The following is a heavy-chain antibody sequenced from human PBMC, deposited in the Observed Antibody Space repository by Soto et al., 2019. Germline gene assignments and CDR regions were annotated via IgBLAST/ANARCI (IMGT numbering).Heavy chain of an antibody. D-gene: IGHD6-13*01. V-gene: IGHV3-30-3*01. CDR3: ARDPSASSSWYVFDY. CDR1: GFTFSSYA. Sequence: GGSLRLSCAASGFTFSSYAMHWVRQAPGKGLEWVAVISYDGSNKYYADSVKGRFTISRDNSKNTLYLQMNSLRAEDTAVYYCARDPSASSSWYVFDYWGQGTLVTVSS. J-gene: IGHJ4*02. CDR2: ISYDGSNK.